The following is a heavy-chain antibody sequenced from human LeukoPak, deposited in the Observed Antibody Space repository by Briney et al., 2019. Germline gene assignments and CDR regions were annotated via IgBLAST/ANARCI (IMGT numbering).Heavy chain of an antibody. D-gene: IGHD3-10*01. CDR3: ASPNGSGSYLLNYAEYFQH. J-gene: IGHJ1*01. Sequence: PSETLSLTCAVYGGSFSGYYWSWIRQPPGKGLEWIGEINHSGSTNYNPSLKSRVTISADTSKNQFSLKLSSVTAADTAVYYCASPNGSGSYLLNYAEYFQHWGQGTLVTVSS. V-gene: IGHV4-34*01. CDR1: GGSFSGYY. CDR2: INHSGST.